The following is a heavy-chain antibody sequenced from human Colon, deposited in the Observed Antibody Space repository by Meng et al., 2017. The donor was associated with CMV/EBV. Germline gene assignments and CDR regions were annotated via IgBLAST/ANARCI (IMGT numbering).Heavy chain of an antibody. D-gene: IGHD6-6*01. J-gene: IGHJ4*02. CDR3: TTDPSSVNLFHYDY. CDR2: VKTKNEREAT. CDR1: FPFTSVW. Sequence: FPFTSVWMSWVRQEPGKGLEWVGRVKTKNEREATDYAAPVRGRFTISRDDSKDTLYLQMSSLKAEDTAVYYCTTDPSSVNLFHYDYWGQGTLVTVSS. V-gene: IGHV3-15*01.